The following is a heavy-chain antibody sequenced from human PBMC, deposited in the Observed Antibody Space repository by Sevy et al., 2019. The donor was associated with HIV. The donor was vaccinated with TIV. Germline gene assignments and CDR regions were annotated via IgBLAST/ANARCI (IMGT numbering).Heavy chain of an antibody. V-gene: IGHV3-33*01. CDR1: GFTFSNYA. CDR2: IWSDGAYQ. J-gene: IGHJ4*02. Sequence: GGSLRLSCAATGFTFSNYAMHWVRQAPGKGMEWVATIWSDGAYQYHGDSVKGRFTISRDNSKNTLYLQMNNVRVEETAVYYCARGGYYYDNAAYYALDSGGQGTLVTVSS. CDR3: ARGGYYYDNAAYYALDS. D-gene: IGHD3-22*01.